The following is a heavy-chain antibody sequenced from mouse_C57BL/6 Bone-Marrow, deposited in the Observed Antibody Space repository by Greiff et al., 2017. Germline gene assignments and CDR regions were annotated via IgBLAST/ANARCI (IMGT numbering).Heavy chain of an antibody. CDR1: GYTFTSYW. J-gene: IGHJ1*03. CDR2: IHPNSGST. V-gene: IGHV1-64*01. D-gene: IGHD2-5*01. Sequence: QVQLQQPGAELVKPGASVKLSCKASGYTFTSYWMHWVKQRPGQGLEWIGMIHPNSGSTNYNEKFKSKATLTVDNASSTAYMQLSSLTSEDSAVYYCARRSNVKYFDVWGTGTTVTVSS. CDR3: ARRSNVKYFDV.